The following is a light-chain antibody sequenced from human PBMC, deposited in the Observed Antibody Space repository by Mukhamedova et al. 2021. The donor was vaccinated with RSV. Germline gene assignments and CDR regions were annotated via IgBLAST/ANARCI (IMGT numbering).Light chain of an antibody. CDR2: AAS. CDR3: QQSFSVPLT. V-gene: IGKV1-39*01. Sequence: WYQRRVHGRPPQLLIYAASILQSGVPSRFSGRGSGTDFTLTISNLQPEYFASYYCQQSFSVPLTFGGGTTVGLK. J-gene: IGKJ4*01.